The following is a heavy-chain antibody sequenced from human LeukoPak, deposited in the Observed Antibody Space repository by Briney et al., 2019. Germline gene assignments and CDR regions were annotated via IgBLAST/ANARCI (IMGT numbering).Heavy chain of an antibody. D-gene: IGHD1-26*01. CDR3: ATEGNMVGATSRYFDY. CDR2: FDPEDGET. Sequence: ASVKVSCKVSGYTLTELSMHWVRQAPGKGLEWMGGFDPEDGETIYAQKFQGRVTMTEDTSTDTAYMELSSLRSEDTAVSYCATEGNMVGATSRYFDYWGQGTLVTVSS. J-gene: IGHJ4*02. V-gene: IGHV1-24*01. CDR1: GYTLTELS.